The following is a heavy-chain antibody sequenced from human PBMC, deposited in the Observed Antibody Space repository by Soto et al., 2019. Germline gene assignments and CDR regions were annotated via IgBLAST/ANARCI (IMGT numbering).Heavy chain of an antibody. D-gene: IGHD4-4*01. CDR2: ISSSSSYI. Sequence: GGSLRLSCAASGFTFSSYSMNWVRQAPGKGLEWVSSISSSSSYIYYADSVKGRFTISRDNAKNSLYLHMNSVNAEDTAGYSCARDPAGFVNSNLRSYWFDPWGQGTLVTVSS. CDR3: ARDPAGFVNSNLRSYWFDP. V-gene: IGHV3-21*01. J-gene: IGHJ5*02. CDR1: GFTFSSYS.